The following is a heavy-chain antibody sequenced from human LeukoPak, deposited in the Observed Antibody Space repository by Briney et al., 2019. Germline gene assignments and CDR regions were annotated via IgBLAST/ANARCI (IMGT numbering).Heavy chain of an antibody. CDR2: ISNSGTT. D-gene: IGHD3-10*01. J-gene: IGHJ4*02. CDR1: VGSIGTHY. V-gene: IGHV4-59*08. CDR3: ARGSVRSARLAL. Sequence: KPSETLSLTCTVSVGSIGTHYCSWIRQPPGKGLEWIGYISNSGTTNYNPSLKSRLDMSVDTSKNQFSLKLSSVTAADTAVYYCARGSVRSARLALWGQGTLVTVSS.